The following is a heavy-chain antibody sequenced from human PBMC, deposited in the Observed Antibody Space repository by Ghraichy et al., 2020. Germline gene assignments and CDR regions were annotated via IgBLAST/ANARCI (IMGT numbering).Heavy chain of an antibody. CDR3: ARDKGPPRLQLSDAFDI. V-gene: IGHV3-11*01. D-gene: IGHD1-1*01. J-gene: IGHJ3*02. Sequence: GGSLRLSCAASGFTFSDYYMSWIRQAPGKGLEWVSYISSSGSTIYYADSVKGRFTISRDNAKNSLYLQMNSLRAEDTAVYYCARDKGPPRLQLSDAFDIWGQGTMVTVSS. CDR1: GFTFSDYY. CDR2: ISSSGSTI.